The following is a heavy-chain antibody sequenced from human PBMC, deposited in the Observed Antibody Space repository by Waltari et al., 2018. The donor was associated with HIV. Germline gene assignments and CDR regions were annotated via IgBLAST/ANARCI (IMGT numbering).Heavy chain of an antibody. V-gene: IGHV4-39*07. Sequence: QLRLQESGPRLVKPSETLSLTCSVSGGSISSNVYHWGWIRQSPGKGLEWIGSIYYTGNTYYKPSLKRRVTISIDTSKNQFSLRLTSVTAADTAIYYCVAQDYSDSDDWWGQGTLVTVFS. CDR2: IYYTGNT. CDR1: GGSISSNVYH. CDR3: VAQDYSDSDDW. D-gene: IGHD4-17*01. J-gene: IGHJ4*02.